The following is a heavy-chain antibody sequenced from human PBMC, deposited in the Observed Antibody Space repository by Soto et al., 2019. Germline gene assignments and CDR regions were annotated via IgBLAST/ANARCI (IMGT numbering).Heavy chain of an antibody. CDR1: GFTFSSYW. J-gene: IGHJ4*02. D-gene: IGHD2-15*01. Sequence: DVQLVESGGGLAQPGGSLRLSCVGSGFTFSSYWMHWVRQAPGKGLVWVSRINADGSTTNYADSVKGRFTVSRDNAKKTVYRQMNSLRDEDTAVYFCARAGWYRFDCWGQGALLTVSP. CDR2: INADGSTT. CDR3: ARAGWYRFDC. V-gene: IGHV3-74*01.